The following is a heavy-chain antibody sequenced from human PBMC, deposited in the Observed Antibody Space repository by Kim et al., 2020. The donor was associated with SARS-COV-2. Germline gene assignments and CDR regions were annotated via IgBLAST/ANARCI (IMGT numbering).Heavy chain of an antibody. J-gene: IGHJ3*01. V-gene: IGHV4-59*01. Sequence: SETLSLTCTVSGASISNYYWSWIRQPPGKGLEWIGYMYYSGITKYNPSLQRRVAISIDTPKNQFSLKLNSVTAADTAIYYCARVPYRGENSRGATDVWG. CDR1: GASISNYY. D-gene: IGHD3-16*02. CDR2: MYYSGIT. CDR3: ARVPYRGENSRGATDV.